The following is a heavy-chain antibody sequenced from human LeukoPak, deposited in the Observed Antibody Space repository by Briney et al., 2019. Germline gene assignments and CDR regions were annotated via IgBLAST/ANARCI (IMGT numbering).Heavy chain of an antibody. CDR1: GFTVSSNY. V-gene: IGHV3-53*01. CDR2: MYSGGNT. J-gene: IGHJ3*02. Sequence: GGSLRLSCAASGFTVSSNYMSWVRQAPGKGLEWVSVMYSGGNTYYADSVKGRFTISRDNSKNTLSLQMNSLSREDTAIYYCVRRGGSDGWGAFDIWGQGTVVTVSS. D-gene: IGHD5-24*01. CDR3: VRRGGSDGWGAFDI.